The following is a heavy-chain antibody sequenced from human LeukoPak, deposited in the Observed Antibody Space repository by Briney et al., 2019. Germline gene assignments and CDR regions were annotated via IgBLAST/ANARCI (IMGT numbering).Heavy chain of an antibody. CDR2: IKQDGGEK. D-gene: IGHD5/OR15-5a*01. J-gene: IGHJ5*01. CDR3: ARDANAGYSVNWFDP. CDR1: GFTFSRHW. Sequence: PGGSLRLSCAASGFTFSRHWMSWVRQAPGKGLEWVANIKQDGGEKHYVDSVKGRFTISRDNAKNSLYLQMDSLRAEDTAIYYCARDANAGYSVNWFDPWGQGTLVTVSS. V-gene: IGHV3-7*03.